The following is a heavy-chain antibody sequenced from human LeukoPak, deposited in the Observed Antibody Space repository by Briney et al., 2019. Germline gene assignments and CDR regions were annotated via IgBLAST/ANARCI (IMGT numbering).Heavy chain of an antibody. J-gene: IGHJ6*04. CDR2: ISSSGSTI. CDR3: AELGITMIGGV. CDR1: GGSFSGYY. Sequence: LSPTCAVYGGSFSGYYWSWIRQAPGKGLEWVSYISSSGSTIYYADSVKGRFTISRDNAKNSLYLQMNSLRAEDTAVYYCAELGITMIGGVWGKGTTVTISS. V-gene: IGHV3-11*04. D-gene: IGHD3-10*02.